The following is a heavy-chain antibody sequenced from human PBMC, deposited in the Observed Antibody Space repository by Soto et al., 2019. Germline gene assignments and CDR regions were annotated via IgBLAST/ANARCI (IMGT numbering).Heavy chain of an antibody. J-gene: IGHJ5*02. CDR1: GGSFSGYY. D-gene: IGHD2-8*02. CDR2: INHSGST. Sequence: QVQLQQWGAGLLKPSETLSLTCAVYGGSFSGYYWSWIRQPPGKGLEWIGEINHSGSTNYNPSLKRRVTISVDTSKNQFSRKLSSVTAADTAVYYCARDVPDVVYAMFPSTQSWFDPWGQGTLVTVSS. V-gene: IGHV4-34*01. CDR3: ARDVPDVVYAMFPSTQSWFDP.